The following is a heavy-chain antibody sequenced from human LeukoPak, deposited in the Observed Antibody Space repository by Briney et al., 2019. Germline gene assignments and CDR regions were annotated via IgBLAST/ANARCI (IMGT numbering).Heavy chain of an antibody. CDR2: ISSDGTNA. D-gene: IGHD3-10*01. CDR3: VLLSLSPG. V-gene: IGHV3-74*01. Sequence: PGGSLRLSCAASGFTFSTYWMHWVRQVPGKGLVWASRISSDGTNANYADSVKGRFTISRDNAKNTLYLQMNSLRAEDTAVYYCVLLSLSPGWGQGTLVTVSS. CDR1: GFTFSTYW. J-gene: IGHJ4*02.